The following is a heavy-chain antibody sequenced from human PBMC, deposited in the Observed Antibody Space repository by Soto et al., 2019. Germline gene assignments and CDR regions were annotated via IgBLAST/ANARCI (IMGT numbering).Heavy chain of an antibody. V-gene: IGHV3-21*01. CDR3: ARDAEFGRNYYFGMDG. J-gene: IGHJ6*02. CDR2: ISKSGSRI. CDR1: GFSFSDYR. D-gene: IGHD3-10*01. Sequence: EVQLVESGGGLVKPGGSLRLSCAASGFSFSDYRMTWVRQAPGKGLEWVSSISKSGSRIYYSDSIRGRFTTSRDNAQKSMDLQMDSLRVEDNAVYFCARDAEFGRNYYFGMDGWGQGTTVTVSS.